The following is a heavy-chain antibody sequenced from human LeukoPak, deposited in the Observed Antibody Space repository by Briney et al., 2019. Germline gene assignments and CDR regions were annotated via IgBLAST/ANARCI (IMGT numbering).Heavy chain of an antibody. V-gene: IGHV4-4*07. J-gene: IGHJ3*02. Sequence: PSETLSRTCTVSGSSISSYYWNWIRQPAGKGLEWIGRIYTSGSTNYNPSLKSRVTISVDKSKNQFSLKLSPVTAADTAVYYCARASIGFAFDIWGQGTMVTVSS. CDR3: ARASIGFAFDI. D-gene: IGHD3-22*01. CDR1: GSSISSYY. CDR2: IYTSGST.